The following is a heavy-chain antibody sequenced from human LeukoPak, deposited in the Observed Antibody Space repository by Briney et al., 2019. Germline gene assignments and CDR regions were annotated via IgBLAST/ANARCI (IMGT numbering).Heavy chain of an antibody. CDR3: ARIPDYGDYYFDY. CDR1: GGSISSSRYY. J-gene: IGHJ4*02. Sequence: SETLSLTCTVSGGSISSSRYYWSWIRQPPGKGLEWIGSIYYSGSTYYNPSLKSRVTISVDTSKNQFSLKLSSVIAADTAVYYCARIPDYGDYYFDYWGQGTLVTVSS. D-gene: IGHD4-17*01. V-gene: IGHV4-39*01. CDR2: IYYSGST.